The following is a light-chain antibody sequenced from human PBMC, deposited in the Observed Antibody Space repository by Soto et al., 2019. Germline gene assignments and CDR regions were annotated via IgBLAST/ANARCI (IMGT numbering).Light chain of an antibody. J-gene: IGKJ4*01. CDR2: GAS. Sequence: EILMTQSPLTLSVSPGEGATLSCRASQNINSNLAWYQQRPGQAPRVLIYGASSRASGIPDRFSGSGSGTDFTLYMNRLEPDDFSVYYCQQYKDWPPLTFGGGTRVESK. CDR1: QNINSN. CDR3: QQYKDWPPLT. V-gene: IGKV3D-15*01.